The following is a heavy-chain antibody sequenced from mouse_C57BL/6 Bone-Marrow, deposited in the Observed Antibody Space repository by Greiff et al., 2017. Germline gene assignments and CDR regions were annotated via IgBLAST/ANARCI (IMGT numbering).Heavy chain of an antibody. Sequence: VQLKESGPELVKPGASVKISCKASGYAFSSSWMNWVKQRPGKGLEWIGRIYPGDGDTNYNGKFKGKATLTADKSSSTAYMQLSSLTSEDSAVYFCAREGDDYDGTGYFDVWGTGTTVTVSS. J-gene: IGHJ1*03. CDR2: IYPGDGDT. CDR3: AREGDDYDGTGYFDV. D-gene: IGHD2-4*01. V-gene: IGHV1-82*01. CDR1: GYAFSSSW.